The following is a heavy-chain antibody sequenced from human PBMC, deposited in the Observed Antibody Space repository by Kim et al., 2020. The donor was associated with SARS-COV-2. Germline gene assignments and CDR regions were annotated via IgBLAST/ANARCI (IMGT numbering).Heavy chain of an antibody. V-gene: IGHV3-7*01. Sequence: GGSLRLSCAASGFTFSSYWMSWVRQAPGKGLEWVANIKQDGSEKYYVDSVKGRFTISRDNAKNSLYLQMNSLRAEDTAVYYCAPAGVAGRVAFDYWGQGTLVTVSS. CDR2: IKQDGSEK. CDR3: APAGVAGRVAFDY. J-gene: IGHJ4*02. CDR1: GFTFSSYW. D-gene: IGHD6-13*01.